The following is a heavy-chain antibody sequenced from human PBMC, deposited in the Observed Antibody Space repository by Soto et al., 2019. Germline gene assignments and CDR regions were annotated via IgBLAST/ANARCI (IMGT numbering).Heavy chain of an antibody. J-gene: IGHJ4*02. CDR3: ARSYCGGDCSTTRYYFDY. D-gene: IGHD2-21*02. CDR1: GGTFSSYA. CDR2: IIPIFGTA. Sequence: SVKVSCKASGGTFSSYAISWVRQAPGQGLEWMGGIIPIFGTANYAQKFQGRVTITADKSTSTAYMELSSLRSEDTAVYYCARSYCGGDCSTTRYYFDYWGQGTLVTVSS. V-gene: IGHV1-69*06.